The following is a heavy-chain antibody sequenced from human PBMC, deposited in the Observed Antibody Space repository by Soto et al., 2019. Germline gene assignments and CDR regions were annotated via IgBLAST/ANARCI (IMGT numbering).Heavy chain of an antibody. CDR2: IRGGAGNT. Sequence: EVQLLESGGGLVQPGGSLRLSCAASGFTFSSYAMNWVRQAPGKGLEWVSTIRGGAGNTYYADSVKGRFTISRDYSKNPLYLQMNCRRAEDAAVDYCAKGYFTSGSYTWGVDVWGQGTTVTVSS. CDR3: AKGYFTSGSYTWGVDV. J-gene: IGHJ6*02. D-gene: IGHD3-10*01. CDR1: GFTFSSYA. V-gene: IGHV3-23*01.